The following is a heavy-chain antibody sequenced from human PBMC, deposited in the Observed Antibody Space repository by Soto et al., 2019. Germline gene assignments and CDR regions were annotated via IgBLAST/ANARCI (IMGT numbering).Heavy chain of an antibody. Sequence: ASVKVSCKASGYTFTSYAMHWGRQAPGQRLAWMGWINAGNGNTKYSQKFQGRVTITRDTSASTAYMELSSLRSEDTAVYYCERESLKGYSGYPPGIGGMDVWGQGTTVTVSS. CDR3: ERESLKGYSGYPPGIGGMDV. J-gene: IGHJ6*02. CDR2: INAGNGNT. CDR1: GYTFTSYA. V-gene: IGHV1-3*01. D-gene: IGHD5-12*01.